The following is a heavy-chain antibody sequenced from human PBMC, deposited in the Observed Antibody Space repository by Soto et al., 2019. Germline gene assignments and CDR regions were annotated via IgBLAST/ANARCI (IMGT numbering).Heavy chain of an antibody. D-gene: IGHD3-3*01. V-gene: IGHV3-53*01. J-gene: IGHJ4*02. Sequence: PGGSLRLSCAASGFTFSSFGMHWVRQAPGKGLEWVSVIYSGGSTYYADSVKGRFTISRDNSKNTLYLQMNSLRAEDTAVYYCARARHYDFWSGYSKSLAFDYWGQGTLVTVSS. CDR1: GFTFSSFG. CDR3: ARARHYDFWSGYSKSLAFDY. CDR2: IYSGGST.